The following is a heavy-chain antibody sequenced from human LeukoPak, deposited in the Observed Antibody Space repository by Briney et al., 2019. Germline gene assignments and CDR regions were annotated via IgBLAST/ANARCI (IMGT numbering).Heavy chain of an antibody. CDR1: GFTFSSYG. D-gene: IGHD5-18*01. CDR2: ISYDGSNK. Sequence: GGSLRLSCAASGFTFSSYGMHWVRQAPGKGLEWVAVISYDGSNKYYADSVKGRFTISRDNSKNTLYLQMNSLRAEDTAVYYCAKERGYSYGGAFDIWGQGTMVTVSS. CDR3: AKERGYSYGGAFDI. J-gene: IGHJ3*02. V-gene: IGHV3-30*18.